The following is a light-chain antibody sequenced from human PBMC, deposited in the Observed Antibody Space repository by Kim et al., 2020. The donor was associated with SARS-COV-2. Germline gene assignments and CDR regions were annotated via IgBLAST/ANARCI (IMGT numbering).Light chain of an antibody. J-gene: IGLJ3*02. V-gene: IGLV3-21*04. CDR1: DIGTKS. Sequence: APGKTATITCGGDDIGTKSVHWYQQKPGQAPVLVIDYDTDRPSGIPERFSASNSGNTATLTVSRVEAGDEADYYCQVWDSGSDQWVFGGGTKLTVL. CDR3: QVWDSGSDQWV. CDR2: YDT.